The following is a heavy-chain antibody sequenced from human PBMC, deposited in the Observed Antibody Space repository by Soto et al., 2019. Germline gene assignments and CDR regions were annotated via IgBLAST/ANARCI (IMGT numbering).Heavy chain of an antibody. V-gene: IGHV4-39*01. CDR3: ARNLRSLSAYNVFDI. CDR2: IHYSGAT. Sequence: QLQLQESGPGLVKPSETLTLTCTVSGGYLSSGSSYWGWIRQPPGKGLEWIGSIHYSGATYTNTSLESQAAIFVDTSKNRLPLKLSSVSAADTAVYYGARNLRSLSAYNVFDIWSQGTMVTVSS. D-gene: IGHD3-16*01. J-gene: IGHJ3*02. CDR1: GGYLSSGSSY.